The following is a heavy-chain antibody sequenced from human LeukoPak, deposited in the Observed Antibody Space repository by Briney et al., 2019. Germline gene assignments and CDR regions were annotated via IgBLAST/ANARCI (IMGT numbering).Heavy chain of an antibody. V-gene: IGHV4-38-2*02. Sequence: SETLSLTCAVSGFSISSGYYWGWIRQPPGKGLEWVGGVSHSGSSYYNPSLKSRVTVLVDTSKNQFSLNLSSVTAADTAVYYCARDSSSSPFASWGQGTLVTVSS. J-gene: IGHJ4*02. D-gene: IGHD6-6*01. CDR1: GFSISSGYY. CDR2: VSHSGSS. CDR3: ARDSSSSPFAS.